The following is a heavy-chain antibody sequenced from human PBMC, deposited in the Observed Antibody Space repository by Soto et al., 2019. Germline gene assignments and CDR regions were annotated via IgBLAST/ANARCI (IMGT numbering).Heavy chain of an antibody. CDR2: SNHSGST. CDR1: GGSFSGYY. V-gene: IGHV4-34*01. Sequence: QVQLQQWGAGLLKPSETLSLTCAVYGGSFSGYYWSWIRQPPGKGLEWIGESNHSGSTNYNPSLKSRVTISLDTSKNQFSLKLSSVTAADTAVYYCARGRSPSGYCSGGSCYGTFGYWGQGTLVTVSS. J-gene: IGHJ4*02. D-gene: IGHD2-15*01. CDR3: ARGRSPSGYCSGGSCYGTFGY.